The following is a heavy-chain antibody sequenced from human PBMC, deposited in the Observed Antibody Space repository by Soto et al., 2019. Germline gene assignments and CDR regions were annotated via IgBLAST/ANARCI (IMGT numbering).Heavy chain of an antibody. CDR1: GYTFTSYG. V-gene: IGHV1-18*04. D-gene: IGHD6-13*01. CDR3: AREGVQQLVGDTDYYYYGMDV. Sequence: ASVKVSCKASGYTFTSYGVSWVRQAPGQGLEWMGWISAYNGNTNYAQELQGRVTMTTDTSTSTAYMELRSLRSDDTAVYYCAREGVQQLVGDTDYYYYGMDVWGQGTTVTVSS. CDR2: ISAYNGNT. J-gene: IGHJ6*02.